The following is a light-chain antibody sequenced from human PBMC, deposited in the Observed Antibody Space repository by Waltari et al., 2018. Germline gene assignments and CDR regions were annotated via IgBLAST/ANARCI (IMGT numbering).Light chain of an antibody. J-gene: IGLJ2*01. CDR1: SSDVGDYKL. CDR3: SSYAGSSKGV. Sequence: QSALTQPGSESGSPGQSITISCTGTSSDVGDYKLGSWYQQHPGKAPKLMIYAVSKRPSGGSDRFSGSKSGDMASLTISGLQPEDEAEYFCSSYAGSSKGVFGGGTKVTVL. CDR2: AVS. V-gene: IGLV2-23*02.